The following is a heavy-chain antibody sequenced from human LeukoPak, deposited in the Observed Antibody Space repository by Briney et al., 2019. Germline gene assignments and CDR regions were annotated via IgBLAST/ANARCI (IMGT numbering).Heavy chain of an antibody. CDR2: IYNSGST. D-gene: IGHD6-19*01. V-gene: IGHV4-4*07. CDR3: ARDSTDYSSGWFDN. Sequence: SETLALTWIVTGDSIRSYYWSWIRQPAGQGLEWIGRIYNSGSTNYNPSLKSRVTMSVDTSKNQFSLKLTSVTAADTAVYFCARDSTDYSSGWFDNWGQGILVTVSS. CDR1: GDSIRSYY. J-gene: IGHJ4*02.